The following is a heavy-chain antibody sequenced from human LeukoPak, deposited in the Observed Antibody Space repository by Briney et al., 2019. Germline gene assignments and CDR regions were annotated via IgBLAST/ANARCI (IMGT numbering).Heavy chain of an antibody. CDR1: GFTFSSYS. CDR3: AREHCSSTSCLGFYDAFDI. D-gene: IGHD2-2*01. J-gene: IGHJ3*02. Sequence: GGSLRLSCAASGFTFSSYSMNWVRQAPGKGLEWVSYISSSSSTIYYADSVKGRLTISRDNAKNSLYLQMNSLRAEDTAVYYCAREHCSSTSCLGFYDAFDIWGQGTMVTVSS. CDR2: ISSSSSTI. V-gene: IGHV3-48*01.